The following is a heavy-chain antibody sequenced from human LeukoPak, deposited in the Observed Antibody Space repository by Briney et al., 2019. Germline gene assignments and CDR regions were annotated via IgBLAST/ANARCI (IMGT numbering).Heavy chain of an antibody. Sequence: SETLSLTCTVSGGSISNYYWSWIRQSPGKGLEWMAYIHYSGSTNYNPSLKSRVTISLDTSKNQFSLKLRFVTAADTAVYYCARVRCSGGSCPYYYYYYYLDVWGKGTTVTVSS. D-gene: IGHD2-15*01. V-gene: IGHV4-59*12. CDR1: GGSISNYY. J-gene: IGHJ6*03. CDR3: ARVRCSGGSCPYYYYYYYLDV. CDR2: IHYSGST.